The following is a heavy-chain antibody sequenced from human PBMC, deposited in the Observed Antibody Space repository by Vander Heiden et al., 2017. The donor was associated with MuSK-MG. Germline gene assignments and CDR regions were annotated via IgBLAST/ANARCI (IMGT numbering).Heavy chain of an antibody. CDR3: ARLIEKYYYDSSGSFDY. J-gene: IGHJ4*02. CDR2: IYHSGST. CDR1: GYSISSGYY. D-gene: IGHD3-22*01. V-gene: IGHV4-38-2*01. Sequence: QVQLQESGPGLVKPSETLSLTCAVSGYSISSGYYWGWIRQPPGKGLEWIGSIYHSGSTYYNPSLKSRVTISVDTSKNQFSLKLSSVTAADTAVYYCARLIEKYYYDSSGSFDYWGQGTLVTVSS.